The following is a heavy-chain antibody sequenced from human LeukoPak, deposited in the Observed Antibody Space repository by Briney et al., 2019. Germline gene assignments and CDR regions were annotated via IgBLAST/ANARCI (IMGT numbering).Heavy chain of an antibody. J-gene: IGHJ6*03. CDR1: GYTLTELS. CDR2: FDPEDGET. Sequence: ASVKVSCKVSGYTLTELSMHWVRQAPGKGLEWMGGFDPEDGETIYAQKFQGRVTMTEDTSTDTAYMELRSLRSDDTAVYYCARDGGSSWYTVGYYYYYYMDVWGKGTTVTISS. D-gene: IGHD6-13*01. V-gene: IGHV1-24*01. CDR3: ARDGGSSWYTVGYYYYYYMDV.